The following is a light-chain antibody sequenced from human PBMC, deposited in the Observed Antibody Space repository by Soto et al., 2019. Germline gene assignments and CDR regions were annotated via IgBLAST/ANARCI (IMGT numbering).Light chain of an antibody. CDR3: QQYNSYPYT. J-gene: IGKJ2*01. Sequence: DIQMTQSPSTLSASVGDRVNITCRASQSISNWLAWYQQKPGKAPKLLIYDASSLQSGVPSRFSGSGSGTEFTLTISSPQPDDFATYSCQQYNSYPYTFGQGTKLEIK. V-gene: IGKV1-5*01. CDR2: DAS. CDR1: QSISNW.